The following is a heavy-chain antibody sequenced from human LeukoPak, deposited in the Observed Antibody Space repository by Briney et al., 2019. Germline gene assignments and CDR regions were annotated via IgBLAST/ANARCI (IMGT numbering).Heavy chain of an antibody. Sequence: ASVKVSCKASGYTFTSYDINWVRQATGQGLEWMGWMNPNSGNTGYAQKFQGRVPMTRNTSISTAYMELSSLRSEDTAMYYCARAAARMKNWFDPWGQGTLVTVSS. CDR3: ARAAARMKNWFDP. CDR1: GYTFTSYD. J-gene: IGHJ5*02. CDR2: MNPNSGNT. V-gene: IGHV1-8*01. D-gene: IGHD6-13*01.